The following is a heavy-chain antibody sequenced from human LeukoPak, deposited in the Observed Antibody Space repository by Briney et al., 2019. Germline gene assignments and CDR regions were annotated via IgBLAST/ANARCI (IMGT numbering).Heavy chain of an antibody. D-gene: IGHD5-18*01. Sequence: GRSLRLSCAASGFTFSSYGMHWVRQAPGKGLEWVAVISYDGSNKYHADSVKGRFTISRDNSKNTLYLQMNSLRAEDTAVYYCAKGGYSYGDYYYGMDVWGQGTTVTVSS. CDR1: GFTFSSYG. CDR2: ISYDGSNK. J-gene: IGHJ6*02. V-gene: IGHV3-30*18. CDR3: AKGGYSYGDYYYGMDV.